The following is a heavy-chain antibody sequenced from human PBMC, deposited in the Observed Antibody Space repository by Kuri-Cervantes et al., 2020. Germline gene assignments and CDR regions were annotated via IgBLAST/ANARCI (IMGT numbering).Heavy chain of an antibody. CDR3: ARDFTSNRDGSRPAASWFDP. V-gene: IGHV1-3*01. Sequence: ASVKVSCKASGYTFTSYAMHWVRRAPGQRLEWMGWINAGNGDTKYSQKFQGRVTFTRDTSASTAYMELSSLRSEDTAVYYCARDFTSNRDGSRPAASWFDPWGQGTLVTVSS. J-gene: IGHJ5*02. D-gene: IGHD2-2*01. CDR2: INAGNGDT. CDR1: GYTFTSYA.